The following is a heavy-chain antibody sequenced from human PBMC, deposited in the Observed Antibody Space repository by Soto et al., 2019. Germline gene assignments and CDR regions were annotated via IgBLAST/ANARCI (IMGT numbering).Heavy chain of an antibody. CDR2: IIPIFGTA. J-gene: IGHJ6*02. V-gene: IGHV1-69*06. CDR1: GGTFSSYA. CDR3: ASSAEPYYYGMDV. Sequence: SVKVSCKASGGTFSSYAISWVRQAPGQGLEWMGGIIPIFGTANYAQKFQGRVTITADKSTSTAYMELSSLRSEDTAVYYCASSAEPYYYGMDVWGQGTTVTVSS.